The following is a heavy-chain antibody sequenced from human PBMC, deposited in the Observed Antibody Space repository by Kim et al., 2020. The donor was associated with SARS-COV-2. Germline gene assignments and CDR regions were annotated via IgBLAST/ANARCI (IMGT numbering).Heavy chain of an antibody. CDR2: ISSSGSTI. V-gene: IGHV3-11*04. D-gene: IGHD4-17*01. Sequence: GGSLRLSCAASGFTFSDYYKSWIRQAPGKGLEWVSYISSSGSTIYYADSVKGRFTISRDNAKNSLYLQMNSLRAEDTAVYYCARDSEEGYGDYGGVGLWGRGTLVTVSS. CDR1: GFTFSDYY. CDR3: ARDSEEGYGDYGGVGL. J-gene: IGHJ2*01.